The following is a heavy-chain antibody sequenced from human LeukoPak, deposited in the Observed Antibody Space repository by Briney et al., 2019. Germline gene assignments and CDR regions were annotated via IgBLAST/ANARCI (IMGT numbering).Heavy chain of an antibody. J-gene: IGHJ4*02. CDR2: VHLDGRT. CDR1: GGSVSSTNW. CDR3: AREGGFYRPLDY. Sequence: SSETLSLTCGVSGGSVSSTNWWTWIRQPPGKGLEWIGEVHLDGRTNFNPSLKSRLTMSVDLSENHVSLKLTSVTAADTAVYYCAREGGFYRPLDYSGQGTLVTVSS. V-gene: IGHV4-4*02. D-gene: IGHD6-25*01.